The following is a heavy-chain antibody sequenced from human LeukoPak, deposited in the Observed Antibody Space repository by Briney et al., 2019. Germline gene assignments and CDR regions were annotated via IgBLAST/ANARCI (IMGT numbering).Heavy chain of an antibody. CDR3: ARVAATPYNWFGP. Sequence: SETLSLTCTVSGGSISSSSYYWGWIRQPPGKGLEWIGSIYYSGSTYYNPSLKSRVTISVDTSKNQFSLKLSSVTAADTAVYYCARVAATPYNWFGPWGQGTLVTVSS. D-gene: IGHD2-15*01. V-gene: IGHV4-39*01. CDR2: IYYSGST. CDR1: GGSISSSSYY. J-gene: IGHJ5*02.